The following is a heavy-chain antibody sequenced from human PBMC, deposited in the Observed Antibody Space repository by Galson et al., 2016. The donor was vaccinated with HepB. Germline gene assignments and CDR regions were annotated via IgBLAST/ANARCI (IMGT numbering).Heavy chain of an antibody. CDR3: EQRRVELWPYNL. CDR1: GFSVSDSGLG. V-gene: IGHV2-5*02. D-gene: IGHD5-24*01. J-gene: IGHJ4*02. CDR2: IYWDDDK. Sequence: PALVKPTQTLTLTCTVSGFSVSDSGLGVGWIRQPPGKALEWLAVIYWDDDKRYNPSLRDRLAITKDTSKNQVVLTMANMDPVDTGTYYCEQRRVELWPYNLWGQGTLVAVSS.